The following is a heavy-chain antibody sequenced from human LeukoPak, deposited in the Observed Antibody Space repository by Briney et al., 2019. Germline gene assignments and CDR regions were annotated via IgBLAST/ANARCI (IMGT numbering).Heavy chain of an antibody. Sequence: GGSLRLSCAASGFTVSSNYMSWVRQAPGKGLEWVSVIYSGGSTYYADSVKGRFTISRDNSKNTLYLQINSLRAEDTAVYYCAKMYYYGSGRNDAFDIWGQGTMVTVSS. J-gene: IGHJ3*02. CDR3: AKMYYYGSGRNDAFDI. CDR1: GFTVSSNY. CDR2: IYSGGST. D-gene: IGHD3-10*01. V-gene: IGHV3-53*01.